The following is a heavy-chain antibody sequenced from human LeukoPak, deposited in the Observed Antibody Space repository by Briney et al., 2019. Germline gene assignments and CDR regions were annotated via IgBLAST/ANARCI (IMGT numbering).Heavy chain of an antibody. J-gene: IGHJ4*02. Sequence: PGGSLRLSCSASGFTFSSCAMNWVRQAPGRGLEYVSAITSNGGSTYYADSVKGRFTISRDNSKNTLYLQMSSLRAEDTAVYYCVKGRCSGSSCYGGDYWGQGTLVTVSS. CDR1: GFTFSSCA. CDR2: ITSNGGST. V-gene: IGHV3-64D*06. CDR3: VKGRCSGSSCYGGDY. D-gene: IGHD2-2*01.